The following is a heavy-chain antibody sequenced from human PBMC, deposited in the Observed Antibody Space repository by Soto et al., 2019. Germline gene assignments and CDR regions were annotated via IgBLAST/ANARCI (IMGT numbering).Heavy chain of an antibody. J-gene: IGHJ6*02. CDR2: IYYDGTNK. D-gene: IGHD6-6*01. V-gene: IGHV3-33*01. CDR1: GFAFSNYG. CDR3: ARDPSYGCSSYQSLYGMDV. Sequence: QVQLVESGGGVVQPGRSVRLSCAASGFAFSNYGMHWVRQAPGKGLEWVALIYYDGTNKYYEDSVRGRFTISRDNSKSTLYLQMNRLRAEDRAGYYCARDPSYGCSSYQSLYGMDVWGPGTTVTVSS.